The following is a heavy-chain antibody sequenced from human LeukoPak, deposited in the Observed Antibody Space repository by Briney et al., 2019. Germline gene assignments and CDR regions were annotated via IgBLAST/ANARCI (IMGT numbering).Heavy chain of an antibody. D-gene: IGHD5-18*01. CDR2: ITGSGGST. CDR1: GFTFSNHA. J-gene: IGHJ6*02. Sequence: GGFLRLSCVASGFTFSNHAMSWVRQAPGKGLEWVSAITGSGGSTYYADSVEGRFTISRDNFKNTLYLQMNSLRAEDTAVYYCAKHRYSPYYYYGMDVWGQGTTVTVSS. CDR3: AKHRYSPYYYYGMDV. V-gene: IGHV3-23*01.